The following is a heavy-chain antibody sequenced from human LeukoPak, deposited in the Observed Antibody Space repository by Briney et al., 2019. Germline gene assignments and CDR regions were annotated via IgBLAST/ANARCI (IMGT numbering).Heavy chain of an antibody. CDR1: GFTFSSYG. Sequence: GRSLRLSCAASGFTFSSYGMHWVRQDPGKGLEWVAVISYDGSNKYYADSVKGRFTISRDNSKNTLYLQMNSLRAEDTAVYYCAKDLLITGKLDYWGQGTLVTVSS. CDR2: ISYDGSNK. D-gene: IGHD1-20*01. CDR3: AKDLLITGKLDY. J-gene: IGHJ4*02. V-gene: IGHV3-30*18.